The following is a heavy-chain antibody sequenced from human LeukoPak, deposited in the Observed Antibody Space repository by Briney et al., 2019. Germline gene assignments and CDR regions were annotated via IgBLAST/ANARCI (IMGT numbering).Heavy chain of an antibody. CDR2: INWNGGRT. J-gene: IGHJ4*02. V-gene: IGHV3-20*04. Sequence: GGSLRLSCTASGFTFEDHGMSWVRQGPGRGLEWVCGINWNGGRTGYVDSVKGRFTISRDNAKNSLYLQMNSLRAEDTAVYYCARTETVYYDFWSGPDYWGQGTLVTVSS. CDR3: ARTETVYYDFWSGPDY. D-gene: IGHD3-3*01. CDR1: GFTFEDHG.